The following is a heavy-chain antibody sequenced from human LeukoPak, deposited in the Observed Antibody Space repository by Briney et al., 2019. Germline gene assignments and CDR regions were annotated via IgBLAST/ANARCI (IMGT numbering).Heavy chain of an antibody. J-gene: IGHJ4*02. CDR2: IYTSGST. CDR1: GGSISSYY. D-gene: IGHD3-16*02. CDR3: ARQEGGYVWGSYRWYYFDY. V-gene: IGHV4-4*07. Sequence: SETLSLTCTVSGGSISSYYWSWIRQPAGKGLEWIGRIYTSGSTNYNPSLKSRVTMSVDTSKNQFSLRLSSVTAADTAVYYCARQEGGYVWGSYRWYYFDYWGQGTLVTVSS.